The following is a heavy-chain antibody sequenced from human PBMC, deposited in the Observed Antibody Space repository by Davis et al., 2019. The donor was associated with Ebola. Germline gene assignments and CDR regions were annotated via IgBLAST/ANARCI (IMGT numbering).Heavy chain of an antibody. D-gene: IGHD2-21*01. CDR2: IRNKIQSHTT. V-gene: IGHV3-72*01. CDR3: VKDNQKYSFDY. Sequence: PGGSLRLSCAASGFSFSDYHMDWVRQTPEKGLEWVARIRNKIQSHTTEYAASVKGRFTSSRDDSKNSLYLQMNSLKIEDTAMNYCVKDNQKYSFDYWGQRTLVTVSS. CDR1: GFSFSDYH. J-gene: IGHJ4*02.